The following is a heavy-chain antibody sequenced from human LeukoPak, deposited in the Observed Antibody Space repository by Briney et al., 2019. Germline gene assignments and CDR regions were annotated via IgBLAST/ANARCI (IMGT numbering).Heavy chain of an antibody. CDR1: GGSISSYY. Sequence: SETLSLTCTVSGGSISSYYWSWIRLPPGKGLGWIGYIYYSGSTNYNPSLKSRVTISVDTSKNQFSLKLSSVTAADTAAYYCARASGSSGHYYYYMDVWGRGTTVTVSS. V-gene: IGHV4-59*01. J-gene: IGHJ6*03. CDR3: ARASGSSGHYYYYMDV. CDR2: IYYSGST. D-gene: IGHD6-13*01.